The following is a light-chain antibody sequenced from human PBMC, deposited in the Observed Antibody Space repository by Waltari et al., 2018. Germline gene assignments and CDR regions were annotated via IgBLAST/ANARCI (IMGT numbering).Light chain of an antibody. CDR2: EVT. CDR1: STDVGASHL. V-gene: IGLV2-23*02. J-gene: IGLJ3*02. Sequence: QSALAQPASVSGSPGQSITISCTGTSTDVGASHLIPWYQQPPGRTPQLMIYEVTKRPSGVSDRFSGSKSDNTASLTISGLQAEDEGDYYCCSYGGRSTLVFGGGTKLTVL. CDR3: CSYGGRSTLV.